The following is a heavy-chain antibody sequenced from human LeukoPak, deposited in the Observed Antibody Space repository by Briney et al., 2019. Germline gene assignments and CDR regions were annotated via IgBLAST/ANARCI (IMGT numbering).Heavy chain of an antibody. D-gene: IGHD1-26*01. CDR1: GGSISSYY. CDR2: IYYSGST. Sequence: SETLSLTCPVSGGSISSYYWSWIRQPPGKGLEWIGYIYYSGSTNYNPSLKSRVTISVDTSKNQFSLKLSSVTAADTAVYYCARGGNYWPQWWFDPWGRGTLVSVSS. V-gene: IGHV4-59*01. J-gene: IGHJ5*02. CDR3: ARGGNYWPQWWFDP.